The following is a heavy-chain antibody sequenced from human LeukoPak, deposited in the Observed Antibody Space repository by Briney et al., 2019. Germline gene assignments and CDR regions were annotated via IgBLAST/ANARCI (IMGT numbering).Heavy chain of an antibody. Sequence: GGSLRLSCAASGFTFSSYGMHWVRQAPGKWLEWVAVISYDGSNKYYADSVKGRFTISRDNSKNTLYLQMNSLRAEDTAVYYCAKDQFMYGDLAAVDYWGQGTLVTVSS. D-gene: IGHD4-17*01. CDR2: ISYDGSNK. CDR1: GFTFSSYG. V-gene: IGHV3-30*18. CDR3: AKDQFMYGDLAAVDY. J-gene: IGHJ4*02.